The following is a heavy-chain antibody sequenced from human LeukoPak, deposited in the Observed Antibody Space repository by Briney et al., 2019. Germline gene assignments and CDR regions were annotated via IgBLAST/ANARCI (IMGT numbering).Heavy chain of an antibody. J-gene: IGHJ4*02. CDR2: ISGSGGST. Sequence: PGGSLRLSCAASGFTFSSYAMIWVRQAPGKGLEWVSAISGSGGSTYYADSVKGRFTISRDNSKNTLYLQMNSLRAEDTAVYYCAKDGEDFWSGYYTGYWGQGTLVTVSS. CDR3: AKDGEDFWSGYYTGY. CDR1: GFTFSSYA. D-gene: IGHD3-3*01. V-gene: IGHV3-23*01.